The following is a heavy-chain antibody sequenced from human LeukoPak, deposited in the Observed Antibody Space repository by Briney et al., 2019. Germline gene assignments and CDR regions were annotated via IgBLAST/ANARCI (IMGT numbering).Heavy chain of an antibody. J-gene: IGHJ4*02. V-gene: IGHV3-23*01. CDR1: GFTFSAYN. Sequence: GGSLRLSCVTSGFTFSAYNMNWVRQAPGKGLEWVSAISGSGGSTYYADSVKGRFTISRDNSKDTLYLQMNSLRAEDTAVYYCAKDQVGATRDWGQGTLVTVSS. D-gene: IGHD1-26*01. CDR2: ISGSGGST. CDR3: AKDQVGATRD.